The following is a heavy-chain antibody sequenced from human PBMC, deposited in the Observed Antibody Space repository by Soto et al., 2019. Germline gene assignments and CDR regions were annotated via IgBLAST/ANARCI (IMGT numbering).Heavy chain of an antibody. CDR1: GGTFSSYA. CDR2: IILIFGTA. D-gene: IGHD6-19*01. Sequence: QVQLVQSGAEVKKPGSSVKVSCKASGGTFSSYAISWVRQAPGQGLEWMGGIILIFGTANYAQKFQGRVTITADETTSRAYMELSSLRSEDTAVYYCAGPLAVAGTGDFDLWGRGTLVIVSS. J-gene: IGHJ2*01. CDR3: AGPLAVAGTGDFDL. V-gene: IGHV1-69*12.